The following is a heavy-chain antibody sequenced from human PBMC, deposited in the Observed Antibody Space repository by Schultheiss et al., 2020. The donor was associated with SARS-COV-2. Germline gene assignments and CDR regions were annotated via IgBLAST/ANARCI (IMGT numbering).Heavy chain of an antibody. V-gene: IGHV1-69*06. CDR1: GGTFSSYA. CDR3: ARDPPPYGNLYYNGMDV. Sequence: SVKVSCKASGGTFSSYAISWVRQAPGQGLEWMGGIIPIFGTANYAQKFQGRVTITADKSTSTAYMELSSLRSEDTAVYYCARDPPPYGNLYYNGMDVWGQGTTVTVAS. CDR2: IIPIFGTA. J-gene: IGHJ6*02. D-gene: IGHD1-26*01.